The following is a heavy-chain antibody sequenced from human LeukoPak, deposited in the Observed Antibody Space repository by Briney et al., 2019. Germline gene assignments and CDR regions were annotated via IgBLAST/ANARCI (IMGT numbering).Heavy chain of an antibody. CDR1: GFTFSSYG. CDR3: AKSFRGGYTDIDY. CDR2: ISYDGSNK. J-gene: IGHJ4*02. V-gene: IGHV3-30*18. D-gene: IGHD3-10*01. Sequence: GGSLRLSCAASGFTFSSYGMHWVRQAPGKGLEWVAVISYDGSNKYYADSVKGRFTISRDNSKNTLYLQMNSLRAEDTAVCYCAKSFRGGYTDIDYWGQGTLVTVSS.